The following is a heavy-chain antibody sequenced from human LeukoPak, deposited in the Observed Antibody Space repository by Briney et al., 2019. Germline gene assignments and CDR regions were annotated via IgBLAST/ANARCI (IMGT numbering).Heavy chain of an antibody. V-gene: IGHV3-20*04. D-gene: IGHD3-3*01. J-gene: IGHJ4*02. Sequence: PGGSLRLSCAASGFTFDDYGMSWVRQAPGKGLEWVSGINWNGGNTGYADSVKGRFTISRDNAKNSLYLQMNSLRAEDTALYYCAREYYDFWSGYYSYWGQGTLVTISS. CDR1: GFTFDDYG. CDR3: AREYYDFWSGYYSY. CDR2: INWNGGNT.